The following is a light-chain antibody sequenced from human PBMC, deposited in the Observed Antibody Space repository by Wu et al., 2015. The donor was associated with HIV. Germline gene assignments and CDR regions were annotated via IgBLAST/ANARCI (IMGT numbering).Light chain of an antibody. J-gene: IGKJ5*01. Sequence: VLTQSPVILSLSPGERATLSCRASHSIDRSVAWYQQRPGQSPRLLIYDASTRATDIPARFRGGGSGTDFTLTISSLDPGDFAIYYCQQRSYSPLTSGQGTRLEI. CDR3: QQRSYSPLT. CDR1: HSIDRS. CDR2: DAS. V-gene: IGKV3-11*01.